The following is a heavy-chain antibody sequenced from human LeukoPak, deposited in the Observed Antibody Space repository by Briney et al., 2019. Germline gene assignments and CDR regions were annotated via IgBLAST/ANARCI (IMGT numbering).Heavy chain of an antibody. CDR3: ARMIVGTYDY. D-gene: IGHD5-12*01. CDR1: GFTFSSYG. CDR2: IYSGGST. V-gene: IGHV3-66*01. J-gene: IGHJ4*02. Sequence: PGGSLRLSCAASGFTFSSYGMHWVRQAPGKGLEWVSVIYSGGSTYYADSVKGRFTISRDNSKNTLYLQMNSLRAEDTAVYYCARMIVGTYDYWGQGTLVTVSS.